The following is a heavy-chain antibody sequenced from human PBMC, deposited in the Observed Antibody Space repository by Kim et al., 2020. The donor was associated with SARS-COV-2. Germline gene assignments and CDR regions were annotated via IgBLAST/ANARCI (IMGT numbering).Heavy chain of an antibody. CDR2: INHSGST. J-gene: IGHJ6*02. Sequence: SETLSLTCAVYGGACSGYYWSWIRQPPGKGLEWIGEINHSGSTNYNPSLKSRVTISVDTSKNQFSLKLSSVTAADTAVYYCYFRDWFGMDVWGQGTTVTVSS. D-gene: IGHD3-9*01. V-gene: IGHV4-34*01. CDR1: GGACSGYY. CDR3: YFRDWFGMDV.